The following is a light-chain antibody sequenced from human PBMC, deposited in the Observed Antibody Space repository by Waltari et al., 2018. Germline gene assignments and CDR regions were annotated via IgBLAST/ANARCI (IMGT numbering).Light chain of an antibody. CDR2: RNN. J-gene: IGLJ3*02. CDR3: QQYLTSSWT. CDR1: SSNIGSNY. Sequence: QSVLTQPPSASETPGQRVTISCSGSSSNIGSNYVYWYQQLPGTAPKLLIYRNNQRPSGVPGRFSGSGSGTDFTLTISSLQAEDVAVYYCQQYLTSSWTFGQGTK. V-gene: IGLV1-47*01.